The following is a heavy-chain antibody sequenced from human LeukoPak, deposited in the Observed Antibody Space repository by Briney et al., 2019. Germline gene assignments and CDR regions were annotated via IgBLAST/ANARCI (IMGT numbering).Heavy chain of an antibody. V-gene: IGHV5-51*01. D-gene: IGHD3-10*01. Sequence: GESLKISCQASGYTFTNYWIGWVRQMPGKALEWXXXXXXGESDTRYSPSFQGQVTISADKSISAAYLQWNSLKASDTAMYYCARRWYFGSEKYYAFDYWGQGTLVTVSS. CDR2: XXXGESDT. J-gene: IGHJ4*02. CDR3: ARRWYFGSEKYYAFDY. CDR1: GYTFTNYW.